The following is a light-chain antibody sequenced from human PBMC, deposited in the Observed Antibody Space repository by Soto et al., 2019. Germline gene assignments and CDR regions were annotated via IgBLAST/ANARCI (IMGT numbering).Light chain of an antibody. CDR3: QQYADSPLT. CDR1: RTVSCSY. CDR2: GAS. J-gene: IGKJ1*01. Sequence: EIVLTQSPGTLSLSPGERATLSCRASRTVSCSYLAWYQHKPGQAPRLLIYGASNRATGIPDRFSGGGSGTDFTLTISRLEPEDFAVYYCQQYADSPLTFGQGAKVDIK. V-gene: IGKV3-20*01.